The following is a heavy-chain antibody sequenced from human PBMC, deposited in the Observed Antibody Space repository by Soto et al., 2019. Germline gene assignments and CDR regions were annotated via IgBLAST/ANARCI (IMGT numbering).Heavy chain of an antibody. Sequence: GESLKISCKGSGYSFTSYWIGWVRQMPGKGLEWMGIIYPGDSDTRYSPSFQGQVTISADKSISTAYLQWSSRKASDTAMYYCARKHGGSYPPRYYYYGMDVGGQGTRVTVSS. CDR2: IYPGDSDT. CDR3: ARKHGGSYPPRYYYYGMDV. V-gene: IGHV5-51*01. D-gene: IGHD1-26*01. CDR1: GYSFTSYW. J-gene: IGHJ6*02.